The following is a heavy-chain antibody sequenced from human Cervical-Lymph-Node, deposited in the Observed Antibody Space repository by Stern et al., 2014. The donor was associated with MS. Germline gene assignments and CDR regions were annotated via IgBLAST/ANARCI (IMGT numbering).Heavy chain of an antibody. Sequence: EMQLVESGGGLVQPGGSLRLSCAASGFAFSASTMNWVRQAPGRGLEWGSYISSSSSSLYYANSVKGRFTISRDNAKNSLYLQINSLRDEDAAVYYCASRGNIYGWVYWGQGTLVTVSS. V-gene: IGHV3-48*02. CDR3: ASRGNIYGWVY. D-gene: IGHD5-18*01. CDR2: ISSSSSSL. J-gene: IGHJ4*02. CDR1: GFAFSAST.